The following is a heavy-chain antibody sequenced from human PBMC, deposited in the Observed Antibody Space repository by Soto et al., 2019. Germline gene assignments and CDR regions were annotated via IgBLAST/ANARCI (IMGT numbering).Heavy chain of an antibody. V-gene: IGHV1-69*13. CDR2: IIPIFGTA. J-gene: IGHJ6*02. D-gene: IGHD3-22*01. Sequence: SVKVSCKASGGTFSSYAISWVRQAPGQGLEWMGGIIPIFGTANYAQKFQGRVTITADESTSTAYMELSSLRAEDTAVYYCASIDAAYYYDSSGYSDGFSYGMDVWGQGTTVTVSS. CDR3: ASIDAAYYYDSSGYSDGFSYGMDV. CDR1: GGTFSSYA.